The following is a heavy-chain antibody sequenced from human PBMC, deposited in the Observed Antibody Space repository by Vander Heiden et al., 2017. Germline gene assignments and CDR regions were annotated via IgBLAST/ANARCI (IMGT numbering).Heavy chain of an antibody. CDR3: ARGHYDFWSGPQYYFDY. CDR2: IYYSGST. CDR1: GGSISSGAYY. V-gene: IGHV4-30-4*01. Sequence: QVQLQESGPGLVKPSQTLSLTCTVSGGSISSGAYYWSWIRQPPGKGLEWIGYIYYSGSTYYNPSLKSRVTISVDTSKNQFSLKLSSVTAADTAVYYCARGHYDFWSGPQYYFDYWGQGTLVTVSS. D-gene: IGHD3-3*01. J-gene: IGHJ4*02.